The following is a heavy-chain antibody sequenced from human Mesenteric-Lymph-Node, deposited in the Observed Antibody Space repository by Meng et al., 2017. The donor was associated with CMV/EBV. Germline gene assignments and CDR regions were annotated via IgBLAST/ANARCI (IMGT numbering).Heavy chain of an antibody. Sequence: ASVKVSCKASGGTFSSYAISWVRQAPGQGLEWMGRMNPNSGKTDYTQRFRGRVTMTKNTSLGTAYLEMSSLTFEDTAVYYCARVSLPYGMDVWGQGTTVTVSS. CDR1: GGTFSSYA. V-gene: IGHV1-8*02. J-gene: IGHJ6*02. CDR2: MNPNSGKT. CDR3: ARVSLPYGMDV.